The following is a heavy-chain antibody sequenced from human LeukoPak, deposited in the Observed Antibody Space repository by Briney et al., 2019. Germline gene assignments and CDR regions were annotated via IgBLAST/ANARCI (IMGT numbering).Heavy chain of an antibody. J-gene: IGHJ6*03. CDR3: ARDEGWNRDGGYYYYMDV. Sequence: ASVKVSCKASGGTFSSYAISWVRRAPGQGLEWMGGIIPIFGTANYAQKFQGRVTITTDESTSTAYMELSSLRSEDTAVYYCARDEGWNRDGGYYYYMDVWGKGTTVTVSS. D-gene: IGHD1-1*01. CDR2: IIPIFGTA. V-gene: IGHV1-69*05. CDR1: GGTFSSYA.